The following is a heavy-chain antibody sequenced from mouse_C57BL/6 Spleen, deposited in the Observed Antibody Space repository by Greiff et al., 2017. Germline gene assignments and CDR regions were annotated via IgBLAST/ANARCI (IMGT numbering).Heavy chain of an antibody. CDR2: IWGDGST. V-gene: IGHV2-3*01. D-gene: IGHD2-1*01. J-gene: IGHJ4*01. CDR3: AKIPMVKDYDAMDY. CDR1: GFSLTSYG. Sequence: VKLVESGPGLVAPSQSLSITCTVSGFSLTSYGVSWVRQPPGKGLEWLGVIWGDGSTNYHSALISRLSISKDNSKSQVILKLNSLQTADTATYSCAKIPMVKDYDAMDYWGQGTSVTVSS.